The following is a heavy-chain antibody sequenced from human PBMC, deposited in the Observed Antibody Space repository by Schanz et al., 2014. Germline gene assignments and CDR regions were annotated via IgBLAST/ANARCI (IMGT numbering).Heavy chain of an antibody. Sequence: VQLVDSGGGLVKPGGSLRLSCAASGFTFSSYWMHWVRQVPGKGLVWVSSISSGGGSTYYADSVKGRFTISRDNSKNTLYLQMKSLRAEDTAVYYCARVKYCTITRCYRTETEGIYYMDVWGKGTTVTVSS. V-gene: IGHV3-23*04. CDR1: GFTFSSYW. J-gene: IGHJ6*03. D-gene: IGHD2-2*01. CDR3: ARVKYCTITRCYRTETEGIYYMDV. CDR2: ISSGGGST.